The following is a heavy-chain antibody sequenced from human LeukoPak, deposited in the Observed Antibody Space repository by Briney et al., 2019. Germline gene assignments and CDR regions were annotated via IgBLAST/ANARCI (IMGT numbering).Heavy chain of an antibody. V-gene: IGHV3-30*03. D-gene: IGHD2-15*01. CDR2: ISYDGSNK. CDR3: ARDWGDIVVVVAARSHYGMDV. Sequence: GGSLRLSCAASGFTFSSYGMHWVRQAPGKGLEWVAVISYDGSNKYYADSVKGRFTISRDNSKNTLYLQMNSLRAEDTAVYYCARDWGDIVVVVAARSHYGMDVWGQGTTVTVSS. J-gene: IGHJ6*02. CDR1: GFTFSSYG.